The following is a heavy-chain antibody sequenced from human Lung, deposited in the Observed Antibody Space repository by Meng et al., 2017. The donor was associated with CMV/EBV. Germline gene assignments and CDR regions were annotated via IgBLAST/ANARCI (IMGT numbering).Heavy chain of an antibody. Sequence: LRLSCSVSGGSITSGGYYWAWLRQLPGKGLEWIGYIYSSGSAQYNPSLSDRLALSVDTSKNQFSLRLTSVTAADTALYFCARDPRLIGEVFDIWGQGTMVTVSS. CDR3: ARDPRLIGEVFDI. J-gene: IGHJ3*02. CDR2: IYSSGSA. D-gene: IGHD3-16*01. V-gene: IGHV4-31*03. CDR1: GGSITSGGYY.